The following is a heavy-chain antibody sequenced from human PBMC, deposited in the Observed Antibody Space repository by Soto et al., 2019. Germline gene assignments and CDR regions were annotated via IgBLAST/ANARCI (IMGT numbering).Heavy chain of an antibody. CDR3: ARDQVITIFGVVIIRYYGMDV. CDR1: GFTFSSYA. CDR2: ISYDGSNK. D-gene: IGHD3-3*01. Sequence: PGGSLRLSCGASGFTFSSYAMHWVRQAPGKGLEWVAVISYDGSNKYYADSVKGRFTISRDNSKNTLYLQMNSLRAEDTAVYYCARDQVITIFGVVIIRYYGMDVWGQGTTVTSP. J-gene: IGHJ6*02. V-gene: IGHV3-30-3*01.